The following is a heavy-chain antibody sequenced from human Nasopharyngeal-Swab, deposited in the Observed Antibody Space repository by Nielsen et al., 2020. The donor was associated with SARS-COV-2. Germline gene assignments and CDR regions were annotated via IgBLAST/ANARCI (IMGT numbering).Heavy chain of an antibody. J-gene: IGHJ3*02. CDR1: GFTFSSYW. CDR2: IKQDGSEK. CDR3: ARVGYWNAFDI. D-gene: IGHD6-13*01. V-gene: IGHV3-7*03. Sequence: GESLKISCAASGFTFSSYWMSWVRQAPGKGLEWVANIKQDGSEKYYVDSVKGRFTISRDNAKNSLYLQMNSLRSEDTAVYYCARVGYWNAFDIWGQGTMVTVSS.